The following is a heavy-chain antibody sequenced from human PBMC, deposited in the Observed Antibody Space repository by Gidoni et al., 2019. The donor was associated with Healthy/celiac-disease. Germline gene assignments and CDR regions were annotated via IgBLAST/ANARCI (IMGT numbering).Heavy chain of an antibody. V-gene: IGHV1-58*02. D-gene: IGHD1-26*01. J-gene: IGHJ4*02. CDR3: AADLVGSYEN. CDR2: IVDCSGNT. Sequence: ASGFTFTSSAMQCVRQARGQRLEWIGWIVDCSGNTNYAQKFQERVTITRDMSTSTTYMELSSLRSADTAVYHCAADLVGSYENWGQGTLVTVSS. CDR1: GFTFTSSA.